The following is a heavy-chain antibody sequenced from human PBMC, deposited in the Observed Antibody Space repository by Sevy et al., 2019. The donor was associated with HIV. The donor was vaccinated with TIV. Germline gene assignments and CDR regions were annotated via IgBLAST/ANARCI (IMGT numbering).Heavy chain of an antibody. CDR3: ARDPDYDFWGGYYTGPAL. V-gene: IGHV4-61*02. D-gene: IGHD3-3*01. CDR2: IYTSGST. Sequence: SETLSLTCTVSGGSISSGSYYWSWIRQPAGKGLEWIGRIYTSGSTNYNPSLKSRVTMSVDTSKNQFSLKLGSVTAADTAVYYCARDPDYDFWGGYYTGPALWGQGTLVTVSS. CDR1: GGSISSGSYY. J-gene: IGHJ4*02.